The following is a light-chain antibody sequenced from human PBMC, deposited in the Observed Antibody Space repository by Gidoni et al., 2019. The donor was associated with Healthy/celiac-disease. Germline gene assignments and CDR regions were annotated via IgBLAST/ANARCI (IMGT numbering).Light chain of an antibody. CDR1: QSVSSN. CDR2: GAS. Sequence: IVMTQSPATLSVSPGERATLSCRASQSVSSNLAWYQQKPGQAPRLLIYGASTRATGIPARVSGSGSGTEFTLTISSLQSEDFAVYYCQQYNNWPVFGGGTKVEIK. J-gene: IGKJ4*01. V-gene: IGKV3-15*01. CDR3: QQYNNWPV.